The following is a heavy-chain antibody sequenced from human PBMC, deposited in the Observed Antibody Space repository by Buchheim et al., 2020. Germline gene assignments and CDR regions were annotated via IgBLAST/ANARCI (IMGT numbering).Heavy chain of an antibody. CDR3: ARAVAVADDAEFDY. V-gene: IGHV3-30*04. Sequence: QVQLVESGGGVVQPGRSLRLSCAASGFTFSSYAMHWVRQAPGKGLEWVAVISYDGSNKYYADSVKGRFTISRDNSKNTLYLQMNSLRAEDTAVYYCARAVAVADDAEFDYWGQGTL. CDR1: GFTFSSYA. CDR2: ISYDGSNK. J-gene: IGHJ4*02. D-gene: IGHD6-19*01.